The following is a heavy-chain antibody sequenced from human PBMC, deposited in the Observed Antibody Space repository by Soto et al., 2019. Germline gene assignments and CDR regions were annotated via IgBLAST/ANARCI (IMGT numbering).Heavy chain of an antibody. CDR3: ARSLRGYSYGYSPGWFDP. CDR1: GGSVSSGSYY. Sequence: QVQLQESGPGLVKPSETLSLTCTVSGGSVSSGSYYWSWIRQPPGKGLEWIGYIYYSGSTNYNPSLKSRVTISVDTSKNQFSLKLSSVTAADTAVYYCARSLRGYSYGYSPGWFDPWGQGTLVTVSS. D-gene: IGHD5-18*01. CDR2: IYYSGST. J-gene: IGHJ5*02. V-gene: IGHV4-61*01.